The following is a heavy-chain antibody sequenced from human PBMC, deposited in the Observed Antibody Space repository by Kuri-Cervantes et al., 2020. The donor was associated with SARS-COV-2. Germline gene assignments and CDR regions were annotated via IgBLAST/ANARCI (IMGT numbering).Heavy chain of an antibody. CDR2: VNNDGSTT. CDR3: ARGRFGEFT. CDR1: GFTFSSYG. J-gene: IGHJ5*02. Sequence: GESLKISCAASGFTFSSYGMYWVRQAPGKGLVWVSRVNNDGSTTTYADSVKGRFTISRDNAKNTLYLQMNSLRAEDTAVYYCARGRFGEFTWGQGTLVTVSS. D-gene: IGHD3-10*01. V-gene: IGHV3-74*01.